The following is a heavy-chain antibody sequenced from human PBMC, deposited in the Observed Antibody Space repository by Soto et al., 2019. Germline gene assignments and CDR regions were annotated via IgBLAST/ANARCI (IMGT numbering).Heavy chain of an antibody. CDR3: AKVCRDYGNYVGDN. D-gene: IGHD4-17*01. CDR1: GFTFSSYA. J-gene: IGHJ4*02. CDR2: ISGSGGST. Sequence: GGSLILSCAASGFTFSSYAMSWVRQAPGKGLEWVSAISGSGGSTYYADSVKGRFTISRDNSKNTLYLKMNSLRAEDTAVYYCAKVCRDYGNYVGDNWGQGTLVTVPS. V-gene: IGHV3-23*01.